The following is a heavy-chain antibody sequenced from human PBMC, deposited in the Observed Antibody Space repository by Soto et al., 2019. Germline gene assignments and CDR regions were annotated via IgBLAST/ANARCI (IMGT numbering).Heavy chain of an antibody. CDR1: GLTFSNYA. D-gene: IGHD1-7*01. V-gene: IGHV3-23*01. Sequence: EVRLLESGGGLVKPGGSLRLSCATSGLTFSNYAMSWVRQAPGGGLGWVSSMSGSSSTTYYADSVRGRFTISRDRSKNTLYLQMSSLRAEDPALYYCAKNQERELPRVIDFWGQGTLVTVSS. CDR3: AKNQERELPRVIDF. J-gene: IGHJ4*02. CDR2: MSGSSSTT.